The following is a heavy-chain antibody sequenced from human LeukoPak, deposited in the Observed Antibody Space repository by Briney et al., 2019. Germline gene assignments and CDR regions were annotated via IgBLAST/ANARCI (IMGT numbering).Heavy chain of an antibody. CDR1: GYTFTGYY. Sequence: ASVKVSCKASGYTFTGYYMHWVRQAPGQGLEWMGWINPNSGGTNYAQKFQGRVTMTRDTSISTAYMELSRLRSDDTAAYYCARGEAIVGATIDYWGQGTLVTVSS. CDR3: ARGEAIVGATIDY. V-gene: IGHV1-2*02. J-gene: IGHJ4*02. CDR2: INPNSGGT. D-gene: IGHD1-26*01.